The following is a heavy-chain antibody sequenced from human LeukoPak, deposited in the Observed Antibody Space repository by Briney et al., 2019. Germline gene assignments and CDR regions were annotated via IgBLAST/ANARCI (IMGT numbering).Heavy chain of an antibody. CDR1: GFTFSSYA. CDR3: ARDSGRYGYYMDV. Sequence: GGSLRLSCAASGFTFSSYAMSCVRPAPGKGLEWVADISGSSDDIHYADSVTGRFTISRDNAKNSVYLQMNSLRVEDTAVYYCARDSGRYGYYMDVWGKGTTVTASS. J-gene: IGHJ6*04. V-gene: IGHV3-48*01. D-gene: IGHD1-26*01. CDR2: ISGSSDDI.